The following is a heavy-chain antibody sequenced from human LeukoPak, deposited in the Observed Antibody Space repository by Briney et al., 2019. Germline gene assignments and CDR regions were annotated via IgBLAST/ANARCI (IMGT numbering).Heavy chain of an antibody. CDR1: GGSLSGYY. CDR3: ARGHDVAAAGGWFDP. J-gene: IGHJ5*02. Sequence: PSETLSLTCAVYGGSLSGYYWSWIRQPPGKGLEWIGEINHSGSTNYNPSLKSRVTISVDTSKNQFSLKLSSVTAADTAVYYCARGHDVAAAGGWFDPWGQGTLVTVSS. V-gene: IGHV4-34*01. D-gene: IGHD6-13*01. CDR2: INHSGST.